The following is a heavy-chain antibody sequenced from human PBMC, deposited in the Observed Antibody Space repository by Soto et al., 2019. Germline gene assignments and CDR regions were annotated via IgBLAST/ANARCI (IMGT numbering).Heavy chain of an antibody. CDR2: IIPIVGTA. D-gene: IGHD1-20*01. V-gene: IGHV1-69*01. CDR3: AFSWGNWNDASFDY. Sequence: QVQLVQSGAEVNKPGSSVKVSCKASGGTFSSYAISWVRQAPGQGLEWMGGIIPIVGTANYAQKFQGRVTITADESTSTAYMELSSLRSEDTAVYYCAFSWGNWNDASFDYWGQGTLVTVSS. J-gene: IGHJ4*02. CDR1: GGTFSSYA.